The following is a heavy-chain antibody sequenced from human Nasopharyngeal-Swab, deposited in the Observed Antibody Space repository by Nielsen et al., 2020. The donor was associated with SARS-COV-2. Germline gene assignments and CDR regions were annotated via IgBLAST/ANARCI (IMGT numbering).Heavy chain of an antibody. Sequence: ASVKASCKASGYTFTLSSLLFQLPHPLQGLEWMGWISDYNGNTNYAQKLQGRVTMTTDTPTSTAYMELRSLRSDDTAVYYCARLGHGDFWSGYYKVWYFDLWGRGTLVTVSS. J-gene: IGHJ2*01. CDR3: ARLGHGDFWSGYYKVWYFDL. D-gene: IGHD3-3*01. V-gene: IGHV1-18*01. CDR2: ISDYNGNT. CDR1: GYTFTLSS.